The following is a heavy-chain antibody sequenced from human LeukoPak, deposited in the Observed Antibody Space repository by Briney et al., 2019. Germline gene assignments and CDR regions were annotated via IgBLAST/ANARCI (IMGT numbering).Heavy chain of an antibody. V-gene: IGHV1-69*13. D-gene: IGHD3-10*01. CDR3: ARDGGSGSYPNWFDP. CDR2: IIPIFGTA. J-gene: IGHJ5*02. CDR1: GGTFSSYA. Sequence: ASVKVSCKASGGTFSSYAISWVRQAPGQGLEWMGGIIPIFGTANYAQKFQGRVTITADESTSTAYVELSSLRSEDTAVYYCARDGGSGSYPNWFDPWGQGTLVTVSS.